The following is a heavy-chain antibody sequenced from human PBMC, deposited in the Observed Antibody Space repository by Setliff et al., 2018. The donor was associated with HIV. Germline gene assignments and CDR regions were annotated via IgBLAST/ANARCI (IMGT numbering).Heavy chain of an antibody. D-gene: IGHD6-13*01. CDR3: ARGSLYSSSSCFDY. CDR1: GYSISSDYY. V-gene: IGHV4-38-2*02. J-gene: IGHJ4*02. CDR2: IYYSGTT. Sequence: SETLSLTCTVSGYSISSDYYWSWIRQPAGKGLVWIGHIYYSGTTYYNPSLKSRVTVTRDTSKNQFSLKLSSVTAADTAVYYCARGSLYSSSSCFDYWGQGTLVTVSS.